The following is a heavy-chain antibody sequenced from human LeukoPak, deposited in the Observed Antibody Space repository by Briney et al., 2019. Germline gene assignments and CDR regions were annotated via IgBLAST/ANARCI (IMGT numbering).Heavy chain of an antibody. CDR3: ARDTWYYDSSGYED. V-gene: IGHV3-7*01. J-gene: IGHJ4*02. D-gene: IGHD3-22*01. Sequence: GGSLRLSCAVSGFSINNYWMTWYRQAPGKGLECVAHIKGDASEKYYLDSVKGRFTISRDNSKNTLYLQMNSLRAEDTAVYYCARDTWYYDSSGYEDWGQGTLVTVSS. CDR1: GFSINNYW. CDR2: IKGDASEK.